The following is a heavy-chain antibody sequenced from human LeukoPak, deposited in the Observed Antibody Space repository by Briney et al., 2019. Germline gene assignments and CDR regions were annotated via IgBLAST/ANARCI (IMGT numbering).Heavy chain of an antibody. J-gene: IGHJ5*02. V-gene: IGHV4-31*03. CDR3: AREDSSSYWFDP. CDR1: GGSISSGGYY. Sequence: PSETLSLTCTVSGGSISSGGYYWSWIRQHPGKGLEWIGYIYYSASTYYNPSLKSRVTISVDGSKNQFSLKLSSVTAADTAVYYCAREDSSSYWFDPWGQGTLVTVSS. D-gene: IGHD6-13*01. CDR2: IYYSAST.